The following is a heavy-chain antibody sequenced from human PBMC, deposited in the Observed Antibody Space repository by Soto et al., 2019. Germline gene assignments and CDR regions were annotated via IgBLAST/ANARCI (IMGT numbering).Heavy chain of an antibody. CDR1: GYSFTNYW. Sequence: GKSLKISCKGSGYSFTNYWIGWVRQMPGKGLELMGIIYPGDSDTRYSPSFQGQVTISADKSNSIAYLQWSSLKASDIAMYYCARLGSGYPFDYWGQGTLVTVSS. D-gene: IGHD3-22*01. V-gene: IGHV5-51*03. CDR2: IYPGDSDT. J-gene: IGHJ4*01. CDR3: ARLGSGYPFDY.